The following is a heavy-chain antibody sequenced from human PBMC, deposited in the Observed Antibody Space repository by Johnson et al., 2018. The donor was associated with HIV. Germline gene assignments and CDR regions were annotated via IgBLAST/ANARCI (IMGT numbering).Heavy chain of an antibody. CDR3: ARVGIARPRVRSYDI. J-gene: IGHJ3*02. V-gene: IGHV3-30*04. CDR2: ISYDGGLK. D-gene: IGHD6-6*01. CDR1: GFSFSSYA. Sequence: QVQLVESGGGVVQPGRSLRLSCAASGFSFSSYAMHWVRQAPGKGLEWVTVISYDGGLKYYADSVKGRFTISRDNSKNTLYLQMNSLRAEDTAIYYCARVGIARPRVRSYDIWGQGTMVTVSS.